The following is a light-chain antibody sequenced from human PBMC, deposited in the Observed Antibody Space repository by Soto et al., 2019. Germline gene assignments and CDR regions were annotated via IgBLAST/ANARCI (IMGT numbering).Light chain of an antibody. V-gene: IGKV3-20*01. Sequence: ESVLTLPPGTLSLSPGERATPSCRASQSVSSSFLAWYQQPPGRAPRLLIYGASRRATGIPDRFSGRGSGTDFTLTIRRLEAEGFAVYYCEQYGRSPLTFGGGAKVDIK. CDR1: QSVSSSF. CDR2: GAS. J-gene: IGKJ4*01. CDR3: EQYGRSPLT.